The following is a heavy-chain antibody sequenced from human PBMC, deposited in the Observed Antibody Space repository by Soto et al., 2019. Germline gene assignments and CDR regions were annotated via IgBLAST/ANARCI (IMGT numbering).Heavy chain of an antibody. CDR2: INPNSGGT. CDR1: GYTFTGYY. V-gene: IGHV1-2*04. CDR3: ARVLLFILIAAARSDAFDI. Sequence: ASVKVSCKASGYTFTGYYMHWVRQAPGQGLEWMGWINPNSGGTNYAQKFQGWVTMTRDTSISTAYMELSRLRSDDTAVYYCARVLLFILIAAARSDAFDIWGQGTMVTVSS. D-gene: IGHD6-13*01. J-gene: IGHJ3*02.